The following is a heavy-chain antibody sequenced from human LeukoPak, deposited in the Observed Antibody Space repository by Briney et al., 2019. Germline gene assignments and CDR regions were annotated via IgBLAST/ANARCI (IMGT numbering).Heavy chain of an antibody. CDR3: AKSTTVTTLRRGHFDY. Sequence: QAGGSLRLSCAASGFTFSSYGMHWVRQAPGKGLEWVAVISYDESNKYFADSVKGRFTISRDNPKNTLYLQMNSLRPEDTAVYYCAKSTTVTTLRRGHFDYWGQGTLVTVSS. D-gene: IGHD4-11*01. CDR1: GFTFSSYG. V-gene: IGHV3-30*18. J-gene: IGHJ4*02. CDR2: ISYDESNK.